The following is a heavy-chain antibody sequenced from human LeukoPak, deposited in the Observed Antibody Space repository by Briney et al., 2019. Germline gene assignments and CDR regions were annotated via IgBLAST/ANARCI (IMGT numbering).Heavy chain of an antibody. CDR2: ISSSGDYR. D-gene: IGHD6-19*01. J-gene: IGHJ6*03. V-gene: IGHV3-21*01. CDR3: ARDSDSSGWLDYYMDV. CDR1: GFNFRTYS. Sequence: GGSLRLSCVASGFNFRTYSINWVRQAPGKGLEWVASISSSGDYRYYADSVKGRFTISRDNAKNSLYLQMNSLRAEDTAVYYCARDSDSSGWLDYYMDVWGKGTTVTISS.